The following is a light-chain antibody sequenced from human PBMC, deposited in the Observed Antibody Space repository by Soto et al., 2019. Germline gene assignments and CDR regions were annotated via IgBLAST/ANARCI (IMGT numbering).Light chain of an antibody. Sequence: QSALTQPRSVSGSPGQSVTISCTGTSSDVGGYNYVSWYQQHPGKAPKFMIYDVSKRPSGVPDRFSASKSGNTASLTISGLQADDEADYYCCSYAGTYTYLFGTGTRSPS. V-gene: IGLV2-11*01. CDR3: CSYAGTYTYL. CDR1: SSDVGGYNY. J-gene: IGLJ1*01. CDR2: DVS.